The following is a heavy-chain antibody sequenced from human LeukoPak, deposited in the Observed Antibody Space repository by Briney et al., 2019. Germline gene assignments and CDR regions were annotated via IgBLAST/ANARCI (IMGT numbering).Heavy chain of an antibody. J-gene: IGHJ4*02. CDR3: ARMGRTILGGPDY. CDR1: GYNSTTYW. D-gene: IGHD3-10*01. CDR2: IYPGDSDT. Sequence: GESLKISCKGSGYNSTTYWIGWVRQLPGKGLECMGIIYPGDSDTRYSPSFQGQVTISVDKSINTAYLQWSSLKASDTAVYYCARMGRTILGGPDYWGQGTLVTVSS. V-gene: IGHV5-51*01.